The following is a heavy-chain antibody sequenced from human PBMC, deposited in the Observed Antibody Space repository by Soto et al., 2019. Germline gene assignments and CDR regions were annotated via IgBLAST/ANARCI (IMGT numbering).Heavy chain of an antibody. CDR2: MNPNSGNT. CDR1: GYTFTSYD. Sequence: ASVKVSCKASGYTFTSYDINWVRQATGQGLEWMGWMNPNSGNTGYAQKFQGRVTMTRNTSISTAYMELSSLRSEDTAVYYCARSIVVVVAATPYYYYYGMDVWGQGTTVTVSS. CDR3: ARSIVVVVAATPYYYYYGMDV. J-gene: IGHJ6*02. D-gene: IGHD2-15*01. V-gene: IGHV1-8*01.